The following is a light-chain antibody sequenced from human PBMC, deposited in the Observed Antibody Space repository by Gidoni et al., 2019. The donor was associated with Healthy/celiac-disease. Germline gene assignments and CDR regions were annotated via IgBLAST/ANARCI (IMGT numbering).Light chain of an antibody. J-gene: IGLJ1*01. CDR2: RNN. CDR3: AAWDDSLSGGV. V-gene: IGLV1-47*01. CDR1: SSNLGSNY. Sequence: QSVLTQPHSASGTPGQRVTISCSGSSSNLGSNYVYWYQQLPGTAPKLLIYRNNQRPSGVPDRFSGSKSGTSASLAISGLRSEDEADYYCAAWDDSLSGGVFGTGTKVTVL.